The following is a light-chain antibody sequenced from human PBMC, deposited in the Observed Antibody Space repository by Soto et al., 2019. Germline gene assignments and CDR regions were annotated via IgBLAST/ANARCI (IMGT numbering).Light chain of an antibody. CDR2: MAS. V-gene: IGKV1-5*03. CDR1: QSISPY. Sequence: IQMTQSPSTLSVSAGDRVTITCRASQSISPYLAWYQQKPGKAPKLLIYMASSLQSGVPSRFSGSGSGTEFTLTISSLQPDDFATYYCQQSNSYPWTFGQGTQVDIK. J-gene: IGKJ1*01. CDR3: QQSNSYPWT.